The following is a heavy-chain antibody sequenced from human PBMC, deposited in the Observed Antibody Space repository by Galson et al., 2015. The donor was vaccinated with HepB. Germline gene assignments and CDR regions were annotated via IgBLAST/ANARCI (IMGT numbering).Heavy chain of an antibody. D-gene: IGHD1/OR15-1a*01. J-gene: IGHJ6*03. CDR3: ARGRAAGPNYYYYMDV. Sequence: LTCAVSGGSISSSNWWSWVRQPPGKGLEWIGEIYHSGSTNYNPSLKSRVTISVDKSKNQFSLKLSSVTAADTAVYYCARGRAAGPNYYYYMDVWGKGTTVTVSS. CDR2: IYHSGST. V-gene: IGHV4-4*02. CDR1: GGSISSSNW.